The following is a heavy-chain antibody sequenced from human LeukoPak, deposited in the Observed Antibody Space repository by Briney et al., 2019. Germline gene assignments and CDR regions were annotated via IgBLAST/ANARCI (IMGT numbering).Heavy chain of an antibody. V-gene: IGHV4-39*07. CDR1: GGSISSSSYY. J-gene: IGHJ4*02. D-gene: IGHD6-19*01. Sequence: SETLSLTCTVSGGSISSSSYYGGWIRQPPGKVLERNGSIYYSGSTYYNPSLKSRVTISVDTSKNQFSLKLSSVTAADTAVYYCARDGQWLVPEGFDYWGQGTLVTVSS. CDR2: IYYSGST. CDR3: ARDGQWLVPEGFDY.